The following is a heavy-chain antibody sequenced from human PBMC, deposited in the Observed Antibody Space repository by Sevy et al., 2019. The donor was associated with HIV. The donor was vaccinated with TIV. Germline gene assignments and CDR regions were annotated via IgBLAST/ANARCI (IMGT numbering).Heavy chain of an antibody. J-gene: IGHJ3*01. V-gene: IGHV4-39*02. D-gene: IGHD3-10*01. CDR2: VYYSGST. CDR1: GGSIISSTYY. CDR3: ARRGAGPAFDV. Sequence: SETLSLTCTVSGGSIISSTYYWGWIRQPPGKGLEWIGSVYYSGSTYYNPSLRRRVTISVDMFKDHFSLKLSSVTAADTAVYYCARRGAGPAFDVWGQGTMVTVSS.